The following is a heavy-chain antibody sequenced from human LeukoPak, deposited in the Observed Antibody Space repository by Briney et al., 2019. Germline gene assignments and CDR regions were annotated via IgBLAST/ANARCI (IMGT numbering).Heavy chain of an antibody. Sequence: PGGSLRLSCAASGFAFSSYNMNWVRQAPGKGLEWISYIGSSGSPTHYADSVGGRFTISRDNAKNSLYLQMNSLRDEDTAVYFCARRPYPDTSGRSSDVWGQGTTVTVSS. CDR3: ARRPYPDTSGRSSDV. D-gene: IGHD3-22*01. CDR1: GFAFSSYN. V-gene: IGHV3-48*02. CDR2: IGSSGSPT. J-gene: IGHJ6*02.